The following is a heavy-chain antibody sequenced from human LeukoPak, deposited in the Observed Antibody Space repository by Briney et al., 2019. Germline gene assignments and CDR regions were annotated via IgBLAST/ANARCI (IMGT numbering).Heavy chain of an antibody. CDR3: ASGVRRYFDWFHYGMDV. Sequence: PSETLSLTCAVYGRSFSGYYWSWIRQPPGKGLEWIGEINHSGSTNYNPSLKSRVTISVDTSKNQLSLKLSSVTAADTAVYYCASGVRRYFDWFHYGMDVWGQGTTVTVSS. V-gene: IGHV4-34*01. CDR2: INHSGST. J-gene: IGHJ6*02. CDR1: GRSFSGYY. D-gene: IGHD3-9*01.